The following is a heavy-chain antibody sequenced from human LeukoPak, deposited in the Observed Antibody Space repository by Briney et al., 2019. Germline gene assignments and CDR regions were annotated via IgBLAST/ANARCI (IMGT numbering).Heavy chain of an antibody. CDR1: GCTVSSNY. CDR3: AKHRGPPPWAAFDI. Sequence: GGSLRLSCAASGCTVSSNYMSWVRQAPGKGLEWVSVIYSGGSTYYADSVKGRFTISRDNSKNTLYLQMNSLRAEDTAVYYCAKHRGPPPWAAFDIWGQGTMVTVSS. V-gene: IGHV3-53*05. J-gene: IGHJ3*02. CDR2: IYSGGST. D-gene: IGHD1-26*01.